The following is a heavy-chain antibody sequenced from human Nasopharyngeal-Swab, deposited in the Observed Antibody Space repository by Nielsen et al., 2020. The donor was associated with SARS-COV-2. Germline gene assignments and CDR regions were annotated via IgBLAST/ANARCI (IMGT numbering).Heavy chain of an antibody. CDR2: IYYSGST. Sequence: IRQPPGKGLEWIGYIYYSGSTYYNPSLKSRVTISVDTSKNQFSLKLSSVTAADTAVYYCARDPTPLNYYYYYYMDVWGKGTTVTVSS. V-gene: IGHV4-30-4*01. CDR3: ARDPTPLNYYYYYYMDV. J-gene: IGHJ6*03.